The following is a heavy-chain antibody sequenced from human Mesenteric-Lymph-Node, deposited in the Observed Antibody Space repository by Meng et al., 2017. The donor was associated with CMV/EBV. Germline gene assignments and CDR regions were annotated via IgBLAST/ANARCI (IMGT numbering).Heavy chain of an antibody. J-gene: IGHJ5*02. Sequence: SVKVSCQASGGTFRSYSISWVRQAPGQGLEWMGWIIPIFGTANYAQKFQGRVTITTDESTSTAYMELRSLRSDDTAVYYCARDLLRLVPAAGNWFDPWGQGTLVTVSS. CDR2: IIPIFGTA. D-gene: IGHD2-2*01. V-gene: IGHV1-69*05. CDR3: ARDLLRLVPAAGNWFDP. CDR1: GGTFRSYS.